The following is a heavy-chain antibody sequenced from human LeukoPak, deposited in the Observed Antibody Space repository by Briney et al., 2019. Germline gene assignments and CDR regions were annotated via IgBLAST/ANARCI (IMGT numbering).Heavy chain of an antibody. Sequence: KTSETLSLTCAVYGGSFSGYYWSWIRQPPGKGLEWIGEINHSGSTNYNPSLKSRVTISVDTSKNQFSLKLSSVTAADTAVYYCARDTGYYYDSSYDYWGQGTLVTVSS. CDR1: GGSFSGYY. V-gene: IGHV4-34*01. CDR2: INHSGST. CDR3: ARDTGYYYDSSYDY. J-gene: IGHJ4*02. D-gene: IGHD3-22*01.